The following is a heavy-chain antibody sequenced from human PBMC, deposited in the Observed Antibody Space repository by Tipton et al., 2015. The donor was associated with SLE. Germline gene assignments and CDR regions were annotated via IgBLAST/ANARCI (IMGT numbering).Heavy chain of an antibody. V-gene: IGHV4-38-2*02. CDR2: MHHNGST. CDR3: ATGHFDY. CDR1: LYSIGSGFY. J-gene: IGHJ4*02. Sequence: TLSLTCTVSLYSIGSGFYWDWVRRPPGKGLEWIATMHHNGSTYYNPSLRSRVTISMDTSRNQFSLRLKSVTAAGTAVYYCATGHFDYWGQGSLVTVSS. D-gene: IGHD1-14*01.